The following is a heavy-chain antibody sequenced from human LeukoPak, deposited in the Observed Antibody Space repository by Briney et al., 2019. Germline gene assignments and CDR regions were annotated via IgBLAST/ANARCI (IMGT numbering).Heavy chain of an antibody. CDR3: ARHQGWLQWEY. V-gene: IGHV4-4*07. CDR1: GASISDYY. J-gene: IGHJ4*02. Sequence: PSETLSLTCNVSGASISDYYWSWIRQSAGKGLEWIGRIYAAETDFNPSLKSRLTMSIDTSKNQFSLKLRSLTAADTAVYYCARHQGWLQWEYWGQGTLVTVSS. CDR2: IYAAET. D-gene: IGHD5-24*01.